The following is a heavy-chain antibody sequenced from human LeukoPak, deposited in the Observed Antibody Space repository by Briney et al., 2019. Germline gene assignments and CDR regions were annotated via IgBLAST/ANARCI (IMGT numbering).Heavy chain of an antibody. CDR3: ARHDTYFDAFDI. J-gene: IGHJ3*02. CDR2: IYTSGST. V-gene: IGHV4-4*09. D-gene: IGHD3-22*01. Sequence: SETLSLTCTVSVGSISSYYWSWIRQPPGKGLEWIGYIYTSGSTNYNPSLKSRVTISVDTSKNQFSLKLSSVTAADTAVYYCARHDTYFDAFDIWGQGTMVTVSS. CDR1: VGSISSYY.